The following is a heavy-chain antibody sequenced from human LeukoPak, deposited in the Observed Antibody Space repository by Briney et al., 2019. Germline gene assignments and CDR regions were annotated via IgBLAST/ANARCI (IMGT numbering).Heavy chain of an antibody. CDR2: ITWDGNST. Sequence: PGGSLRLSCAASGFTFDDYTFHWVRQPPGKGLEWVSLITWDGNSTYYADSVKGRFTISRDNSKNSLYLQMNSLRTEDTALYYCAKEDPLNYYYGDWGQGTLVIVSS. J-gene: IGHJ4*02. V-gene: IGHV3-43*01. CDR3: AKEDPLNYYYGD. CDR1: GFTFDDYT. D-gene: IGHD3-10*01.